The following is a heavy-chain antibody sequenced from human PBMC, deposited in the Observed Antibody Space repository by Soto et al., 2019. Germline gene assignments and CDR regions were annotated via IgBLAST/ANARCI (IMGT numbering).Heavy chain of an antibody. V-gene: IGHV3-33*01. J-gene: IGHJ4*02. CDR1: GFTFSSYG. CDR2: IWYDGSNK. CDR3: ASPQLKDWFDY. D-gene: IGHD2-2*01. Sequence: PGVSLRLSCAASGFTFSSYGMHWVRQAPGKGLEWVAVIWYDGSNKYYADSVKGRFTISRDNSKNTLYLQMNSLRAEDTAVYYCASPQLKDWFDYWGQGTLVTVSS.